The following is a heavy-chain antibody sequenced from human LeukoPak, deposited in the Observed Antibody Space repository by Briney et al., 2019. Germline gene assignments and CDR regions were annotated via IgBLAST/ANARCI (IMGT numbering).Heavy chain of an antibody. V-gene: IGHV3-23*01. CDR2: ICGSGGTT. CDR1: GFTFSSYA. CDR3: AKVPSPYRGYEWLSPGTFDP. Sequence: GGSLRLSCAASGFTFSSYAMSCVRQAPGKGLEWVSAICGSGGTTYYADSVTGRYTISRDNSKNTQYLQLTSLRAEDTAVYYCAKVPSPYRGYEWLSPGTFDPWGQGTLVTVSS. J-gene: IGHJ5*02. D-gene: IGHD5-12*01.